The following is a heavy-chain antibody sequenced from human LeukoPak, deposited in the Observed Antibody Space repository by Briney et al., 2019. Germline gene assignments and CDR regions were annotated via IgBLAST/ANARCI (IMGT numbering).Heavy chain of an antibody. CDR1: GGSISSSNW. CDR3: ARAEVVGAHLRSGYFQH. D-gene: IGHD1-26*01. Sequence: PSGTLSLTCAVSGGSISSSNWWSWVRQPPGKGLEWIGEIYHSGSTNYNPSLKSRVTISVDKSKNQFSLSVSSVTAADTAVYYCARAEVVGAHLRSGYFQHWGQGTLVIVSS. J-gene: IGHJ1*01. V-gene: IGHV4-4*02. CDR2: IYHSGST.